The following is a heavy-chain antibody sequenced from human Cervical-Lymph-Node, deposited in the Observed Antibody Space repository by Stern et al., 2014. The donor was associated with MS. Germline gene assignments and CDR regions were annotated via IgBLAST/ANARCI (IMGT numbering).Heavy chain of an antibody. CDR1: GGSISSRY. V-gene: IGHV4-59*08. Sequence: QLQLQESGPGLVKPSETLSLTCAVSGGSISSRYWGWIRQPPGKGLEWIGLISHSGDTKYNPSLKSRVTISLDTSKTQSPLKVTSVTAADTAVYYCARLSTAVDFWGQGTLVTVSS. CDR3: ARLSTAVDF. CDR2: ISHSGDT. J-gene: IGHJ4*02.